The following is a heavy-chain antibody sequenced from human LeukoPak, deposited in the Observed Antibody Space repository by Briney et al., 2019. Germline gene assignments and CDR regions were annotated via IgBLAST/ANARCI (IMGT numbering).Heavy chain of an antibody. V-gene: IGHV4-39*01. CDR1: GGSISSGYSY. CDR3: VRRSHDSSGYYYYFDY. J-gene: IGHJ4*02. D-gene: IGHD3-22*01. Sequence: SETLSLTCNVSGGSISSGYSYWGWIRQPPGKGLEWIGSIYFSGTTYYNPSLQSRVTISVDTPKSQFSLRLTSVTAADTALYYCVRRSHDSSGYYYYFDYWGLGTLSLSPQ. CDR2: IYFSGTT.